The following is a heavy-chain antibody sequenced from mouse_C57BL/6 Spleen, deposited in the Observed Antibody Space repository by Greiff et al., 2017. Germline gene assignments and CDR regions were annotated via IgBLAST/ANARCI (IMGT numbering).Heavy chain of an antibody. CDR3: ARWAITTVVDGVWFAY. J-gene: IGHJ3*01. CDR1: GYTFTSYW. CDR2: IHPNSGST. D-gene: IGHD1-1*01. V-gene: IGHV1-64*01. Sequence: QVQLQQPGAELVKPGASVTLSCKASGYTFTSYWMPWVQQRPGQGLEWIGMIHPNSGSTNYNEKFKSKATLTVDKSSSTAYMQLSSLTSEDSAVYYCARWAITTVVDGVWFAYWGQGTLVTVSA.